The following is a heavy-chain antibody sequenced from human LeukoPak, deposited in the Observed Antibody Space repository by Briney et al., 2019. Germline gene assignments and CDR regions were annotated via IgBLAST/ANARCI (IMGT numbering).Heavy chain of an antibody. D-gene: IGHD5-12*01. J-gene: IGHJ5*02. V-gene: IGHV3-7*03. CDR2: IKQDGSEK. Sequence: GGSLRLSCAASGFTFSSYWMSWVRQAPGKGLEWVANIKQDGSEKYYVDSVKGRFTISRDNAKNSLYLQMNSLRAEDTAVYYCAKDPEPKWLPYWFDPWGQGTLVTVSS. CDR3: AKDPEPKWLPYWFDP. CDR1: GFTFSSYW.